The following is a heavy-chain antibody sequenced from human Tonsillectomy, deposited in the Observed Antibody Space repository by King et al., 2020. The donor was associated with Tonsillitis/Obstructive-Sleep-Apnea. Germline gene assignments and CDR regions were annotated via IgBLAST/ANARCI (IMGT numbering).Heavy chain of an antibody. J-gene: IGHJ4*02. CDR3: ARHRGSIFGVVTLREFDY. D-gene: IGHD3-3*01. CDR2: IYYSGST. V-gene: IGHV4-39*01. Sequence: LQLLESGPGLVKPSETLSLTCTVSGGSISSSSYYWGWLRQPPGKGLELIGSIYYSGSTYYNPSLKSRVTISVATSKNQFSLKLSSVTAADTAVYYCARHRGSIFGVVTLREFDYWGQGTLVTVSS. CDR1: GGSISSSSYY.